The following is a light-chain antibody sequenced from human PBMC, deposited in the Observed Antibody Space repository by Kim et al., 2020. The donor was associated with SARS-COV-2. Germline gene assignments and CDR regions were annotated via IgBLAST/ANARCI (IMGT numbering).Light chain of an antibody. CDR1: QGISNY. CDR3: QKYNSAPLT. Sequence: ASVGDIVTITCRVSQGISNYLAWYQQKPGKVPKLLIYAASTLQSGVPSRFSGSGSGTDFTLTISSLQPEDVATYYCQKYNSAPLTFGGGTKVDIK. CDR2: AAS. V-gene: IGKV1-27*01. J-gene: IGKJ4*01.